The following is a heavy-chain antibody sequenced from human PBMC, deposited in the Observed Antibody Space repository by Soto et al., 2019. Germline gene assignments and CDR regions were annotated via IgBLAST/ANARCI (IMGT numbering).Heavy chain of an antibody. Sequence: EVQLLESGGGLVQPGGSLRLSCAASGFTFSSYTLSWVRQAPGKGLEWVSGISGSGDTTYSAESVKGRFTISRDNSKNMVFLEMNCLRAEDTPVYYCAKGRSSNWIDYFDYWDQGTLVTVSS. J-gene: IGHJ4*02. CDR2: ISGSGDTT. V-gene: IGHV3-23*01. D-gene: IGHD4-4*01. CDR1: GFTFSSYT. CDR3: AKGRSSNWIDYFDY.